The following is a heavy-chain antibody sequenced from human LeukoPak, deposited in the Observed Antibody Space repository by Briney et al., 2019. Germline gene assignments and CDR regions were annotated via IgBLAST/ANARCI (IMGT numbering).Heavy chain of an antibody. D-gene: IGHD3-22*01. CDR3: ARVEVVVPNARYYYYGMDV. CDR2: IYYSGST. V-gene: IGHV4-59*01. CDR1: GGSISSYY. J-gene: IGHJ6*02. Sequence: PSETLSLTCTVSGGSISSYYWSWIRQPPGKGLEWIGYIYYSGSTNYNPSLKSRVTISVDTSKNQFSLKLSSVTAADTAVYYCARVEVVVPNARYYYYGMDVWGQGTTVTVSS.